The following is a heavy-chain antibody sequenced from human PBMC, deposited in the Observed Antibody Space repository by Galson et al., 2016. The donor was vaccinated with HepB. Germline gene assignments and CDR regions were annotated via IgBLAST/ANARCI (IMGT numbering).Heavy chain of an antibody. CDR1: GFTFRDYS. V-gene: IGHV3-48*02. D-gene: IGHD3-22*01. Sequence: SLRLSCAASGFTFRDYSMNWVRQAPGKGLDWVSYIGGSGTTIYYADSVKGRFTISRDNAKNLLYLQMHSLRDEDTALYYCTRDHYYDSSGHLVYYGMDVWGQGTTVTGSS. CDR3: TRDHYYDSSGHLVYYGMDV. J-gene: IGHJ6*02. CDR2: IGGSGTTI.